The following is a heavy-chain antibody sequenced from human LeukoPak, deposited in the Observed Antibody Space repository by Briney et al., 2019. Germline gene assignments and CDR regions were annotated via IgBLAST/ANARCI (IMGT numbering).Heavy chain of an antibody. CDR3: ARDRGYCSSTSCYVRSGIDY. J-gene: IGHJ4*02. V-gene: IGHV3-21*01. CDR1: GFTFSSYS. Sequence: PGGSLRLSCAASGFTFSSYSMNWVRQAPGKGLEWVSSISSSSSYIYYADSVKGRFTISRDNAKNSPYLQMNSLRAEDTAVYYCARDRGYCSSTSCYVRSGIDYWGQGTLVTVSS. CDR2: ISSSSSYI. D-gene: IGHD2-2*01.